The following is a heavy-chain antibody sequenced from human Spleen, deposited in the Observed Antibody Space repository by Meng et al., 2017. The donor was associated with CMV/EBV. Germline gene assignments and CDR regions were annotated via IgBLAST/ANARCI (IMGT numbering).Heavy chain of an antibody. Sequence: GESLKISCAASGFTFSSYAMHWVRQAPGKGLEWVAVISYDGSNKYYADSVKGRFTISRDNSKNTLYLQMNSLRADDTAVYYCARDRGRNLDYWGQGNLVTV. J-gene: IGHJ4*02. V-gene: IGHV3-30-3*01. D-gene: IGHD1-14*01. CDR3: ARDRGRNLDY. CDR2: ISYDGSNK. CDR1: GFTFSSYA.